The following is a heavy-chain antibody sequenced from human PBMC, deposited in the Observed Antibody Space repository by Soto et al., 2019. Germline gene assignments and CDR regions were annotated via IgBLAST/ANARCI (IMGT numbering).Heavy chain of an antibody. CDR1: GYSFTSYW. J-gene: IGHJ6*02. V-gene: IGHV5-51*01. CDR2: ICPGDSDT. D-gene: IGHD2-15*01. CDR3: ARLGYCSGGSCSLYNYYGMDV. Sequence: GESLKISCKGSGYSFTSYWIGWVRQMPGKGLEWMGIICPGDSDTRYSPSFQGQVTISADKSISTAYLQWSSLKASDTAMYYWARLGYCSGGSCSLYNYYGMDVGAQGTRATFPS.